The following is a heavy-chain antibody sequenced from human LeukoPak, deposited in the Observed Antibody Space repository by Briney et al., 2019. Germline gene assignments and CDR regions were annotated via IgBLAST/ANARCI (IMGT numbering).Heavy chain of an antibody. V-gene: IGHV3-30*04. J-gene: IGHJ4*02. D-gene: IGHD3-3*01. CDR3: ARGWDYDFASAYFDY. CDR2: ISYDGSNK. CDR1: GFTFSSYA. Sequence: GALRLSCAASGFTFSSYAMHWVRQAPGKGLEWVAVISYDGSNKYYADSVKGRFTISRDNSKNTLFLQMNSLRAEDTAVFYCARGWDYDFASAYFDYWGQGTLVTVSS.